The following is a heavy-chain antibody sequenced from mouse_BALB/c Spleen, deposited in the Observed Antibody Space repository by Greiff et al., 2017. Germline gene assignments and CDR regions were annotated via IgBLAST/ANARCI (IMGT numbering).Heavy chain of an antibody. CDR3: AGGIYYGNYDYWYFDV. D-gene: IGHD2-1*01. J-gene: IGHJ1*01. CDR1: GYTFTDYN. CDR2: IYPYNGGT. V-gene: IGHV1S29*02. Sequence: VQVQQSGPELVKPGASVKISCKASGYTFTDYNMHWVKQSHGKSLEWIGYIYPYNGGTGYNQKFKSKATLTVDNSSSTAYMELRSLTSEDSAVYYCAGGIYYGNYDYWYFDVWGAGTTVTVSS.